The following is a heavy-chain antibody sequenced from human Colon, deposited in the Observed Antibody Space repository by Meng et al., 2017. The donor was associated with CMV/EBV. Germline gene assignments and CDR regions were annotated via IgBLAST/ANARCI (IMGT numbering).Heavy chain of an antibody. CDR2: ISGSGGST. V-gene: IGHV3-23*01. J-gene: IGHJ4*02. D-gene: IGHD3-3*01. CDR3: AKGRMYYDFWSGYED. CDR1: GFTFSSYD. Sequence: GGSLRLSCAASGFTFSSYDMSWVRQAPGKGLEWVSGISGSGGSTYYADSVKGRFTISRDNSKNTLYLQMNSLRAEDTAVYYCAKGRMYYDFWSGYEDWGQGTLVTVSS.